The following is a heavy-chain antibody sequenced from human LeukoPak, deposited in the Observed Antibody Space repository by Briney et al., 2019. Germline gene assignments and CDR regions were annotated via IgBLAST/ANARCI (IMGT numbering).Heavy chain of an antibody. D-gene: IGHD6-13*01. CDR2: ISSNSSYI. CDR3: AREAAAAGFDY. Sequence: GGSLRLSCAASGFTFSSYSMNWVRQAPGKGLEWVSSISSNSSYIYYADSVKGRFTISRDNAKNSLYLQMNSLRAEDTAVYYCAREAAAAGFDYWGQGTLVTVSS. J-gene: IGHJ4*02. CDR1: GFTFSSYS. V-gene: IGHV3-21*01.